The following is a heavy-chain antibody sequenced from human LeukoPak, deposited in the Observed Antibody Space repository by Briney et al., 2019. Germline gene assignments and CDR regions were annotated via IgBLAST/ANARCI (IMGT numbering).Heavy chain of an antibody. J-gene: IGHJ4*02. CDR3: ARVSAYSSGWYTVDY. D-gene: IGHD6-19*01. CDR1: GYTFTGYY. V-gene: IGHV1-2*02. Sequence: ASVKVSCKASGYTFTGYYMHWVRQAPGQGLEWMGWINPNSGGTNYAQKFQGRVTTTRDTSISTAYMELSRLRSDDTAVYYCARVSAYSSGWYTVDYWGQGTLVTVSS. CDR2: INPNSGGT.